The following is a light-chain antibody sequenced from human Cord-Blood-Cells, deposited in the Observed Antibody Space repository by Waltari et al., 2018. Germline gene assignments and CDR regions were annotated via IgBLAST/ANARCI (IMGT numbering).Light chain of an antibody. J-gene: IGLJ3*02. Sequence: SYELTQPSSVSVSPGQTARITCPVDLLATNYARWFQQKPGQAPVLVIYKDSARPSGIPERFSGSSSGTTVTLTISGAQVEDEADYYCYSAADNNLGVFGGGTKLTVL. CDR2: KDS. CDR1: LLATNY. CDR3: YSAADNNLGV. V-gene: IGLV3-27*01.